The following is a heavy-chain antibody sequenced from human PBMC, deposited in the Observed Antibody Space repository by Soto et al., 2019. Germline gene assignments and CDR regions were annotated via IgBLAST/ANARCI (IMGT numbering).Heavy chain of an antibody. CDR1: GGSISSGDYY. CDR3: ARVGGSSGYSDPYYFDY. CDR2: IYYSGST. Sequence: TLSLTCTVSGGSISSGDYYWSWIRQPPGKGLEWIGYIYYSGSTYYNPSLKSRVTISVDTSKNQFSLKLSSVTAADTAVYYCARVGGSSGYSDPYYFDYWGQGTLVTVSS. D-gene: IGHD3-22*01. V-gene: IGHV4-30-4*01. J-gene: IGHJ4*02.